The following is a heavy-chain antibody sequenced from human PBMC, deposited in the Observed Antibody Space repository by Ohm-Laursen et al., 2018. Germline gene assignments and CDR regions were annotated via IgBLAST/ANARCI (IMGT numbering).Heavy chain of an antibody. CDR1: GFTFSSYG. J-gene: IGHJ3*02. CDR2: ISGSGGST. D-gene: IGHD2-15*01. Sequence: GFLRLSCAASGFTFSSYGMHWVRQAPGKGLEWVSAISGSGGSTYYADSVKGRFTISRDNSKNTLYLQMNSLRAEDTAVYYCAKEWGYCSGGSCSPGAFDIWGQGTMVTVSS. CDR3: AKEWGYCSGGSCSPGAFDI. V-gene: IGHV3-23*01.